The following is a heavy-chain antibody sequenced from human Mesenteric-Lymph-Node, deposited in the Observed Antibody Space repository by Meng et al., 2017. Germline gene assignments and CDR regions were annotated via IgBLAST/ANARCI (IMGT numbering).Heavy chain of an antibody. V-gene: IGHV7-4-1*02. CDR1: GYSFTTYA. Sequence: QGQLVQSGFELKNPWASGKVSCKASGYSFTTYAMNWVRQAPGQGLEWMGWINTDTRKPTYAQGFTGRFVFSLDTSVSTAYVEISSLKTEDTAVYYCARGKGLCSGGACSFDIWGQGTLVTVSS. CDR3: ARGKGLCSGGACSFDI. J-gene: IGHJ4*02. CDR2: INTDTRKP. D-gene: IGHD2-15*01.